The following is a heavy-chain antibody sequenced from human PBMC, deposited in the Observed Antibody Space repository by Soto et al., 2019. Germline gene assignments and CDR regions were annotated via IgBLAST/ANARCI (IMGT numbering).Heavy chain of an antibody. J-gene: IGHJ6*02. Sequence: QVQLVQSGAEVKKPGSSVKVSCKASGGTFGSYAISWVRQAPGQGLEWMGGIIPIPGTANYAQKFQGRVTIAADESTSTAYMELSSVRSEDTAVYYCARSQGSSTSLEIYYYYYYGMGVWGQGTTVTVSS. CDR3: ARSQGSSTSLEIYYYYYYGMGV. V-gene: IGHV1-69*01. D-gene: IGHD2-2*01. CDR1: GGTFGSYA. CDR2: IIPIPGTA.